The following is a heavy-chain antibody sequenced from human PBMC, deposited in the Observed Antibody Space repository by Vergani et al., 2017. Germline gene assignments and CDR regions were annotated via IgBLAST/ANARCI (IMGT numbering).Heavy chain of an antibody. CDR3: ARDPATVVTPYFDY. CDR2: IYSGGST. J-gene: IGHJ4*02. D-gene: IGHD4-23*01. Sequence: VQLVESGGGLVKPGGSLRLSCAASGFTVSSNYMSWVRQVPGKGLEWVSVIYSGGSTYYADSVKGRFTISRDNSKNTLYLQMDSLRAEDTAVYYCARDPATVVTPYFDYWGQGTLVTVSS. CDR1: GFTVSSNY. V-gene: IGHV3-66*02.